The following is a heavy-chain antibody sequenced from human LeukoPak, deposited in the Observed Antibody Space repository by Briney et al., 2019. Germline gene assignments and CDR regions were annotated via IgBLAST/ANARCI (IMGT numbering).Heavy chain of an antibody. J-gene: IGHJ4*02. CDR1: GFTFSSCA. Sequence: GGSLRLSCAASGFTFSSCALSWVRQAPGKGLEWVSSISSSSSSYIYYADSVKGRFTISRDNAKNSLYLQMNSLRAEDTAVYYCARAVPSTYYYDSSGYPDYWGQGTLVTVSS. CDR3: ARAVPSTYYYDSSGYPDY. V-gene: IGHV3-21*01. D-gene: IGHD3-22*01. CDR2: ISSSSSSYI.